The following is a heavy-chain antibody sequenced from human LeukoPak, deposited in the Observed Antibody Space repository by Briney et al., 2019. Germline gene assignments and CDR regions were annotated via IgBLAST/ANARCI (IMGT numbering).Heavy chain of an antibody. V-gene: IGHV4-34*01. Sequence: PSETLSLTCAVYGGSFSGYYWSWTRQPPGKGLEWIGEINHSGSTNYNPSLKSRVTISVDTSKNQFSLKLSSVTAADTAVYYCARDGYSSGWAPRNWFDPWGQGTLVTVSS. J-gene: IGHJ5*02. CDR2: INHSGST. D-gene: IGHD6-19*01. CDR3: ARDGYSSGWAPRNWFDP. CDR1: GGSFSGYY.